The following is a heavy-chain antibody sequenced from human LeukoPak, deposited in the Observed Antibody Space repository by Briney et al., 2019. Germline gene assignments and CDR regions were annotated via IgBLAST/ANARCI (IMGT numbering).Heavy chain of an antibody. D-gene: IGHD3-22*01. CDR3: ARPQEYDSSGWSY. Sequence: PSETLSLTCTVSGGSISSYYWSWIRQPPGKGLEWIGYIYYSGSTNYNPSLKSRVTISVDTSKNQFSLKLSSVTAADTAVYYCARPQEYDSSGWSYWGQGTLVTVSS. V-gene: IGHV4-59*08. CDR1: GGSISSYY. CDR2: IYYSGST. J-gene: IGHJ4*02.